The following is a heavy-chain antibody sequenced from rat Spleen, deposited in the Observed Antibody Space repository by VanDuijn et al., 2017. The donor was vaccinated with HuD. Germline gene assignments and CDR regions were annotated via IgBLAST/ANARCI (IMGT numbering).Heavy chain of an antibody. J-gene: IGHJ2*01. CDR3: ARDPDYGGGYYFDY. D-gene: IGHD1-11*01. V-gene: IGHV5S13*01. CDR1: GFNFSSYD. Sequence: EVQLVESGGGLVQPGRSMRLSCAASGFNFSSYDMAWVRQAPTKGLEWIASISTGGGNTYYRDSVKGRFTISRDNAKNTQYLQMDSLRSEDTATYYCARDPDYGGGYYFDYWGQGVMVTVSS. CDR2: ISTGGGNT.